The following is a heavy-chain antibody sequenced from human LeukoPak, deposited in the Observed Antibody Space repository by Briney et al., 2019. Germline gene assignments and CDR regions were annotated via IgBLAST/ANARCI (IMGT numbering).Heavy chain of an antibody. J-gene: IGHJ4*02. Sequence: PGGSLRLSCAASGFTFSSYAMSWVRQAPGKGLEWVSAISGSGGSTYYADSVKGRFTISRDNSKNTLYLQMNSLRAEDTAVYYCSKDLERHTVGYFDSWGQGVLVTVSS. V-gene: IGHV3-23*01. D-gene: IGHD1-1*01. CDR2: ISGSGGST. CDR3: SKDLERHTVGYFDS. CDR1: GFTFSSYA.